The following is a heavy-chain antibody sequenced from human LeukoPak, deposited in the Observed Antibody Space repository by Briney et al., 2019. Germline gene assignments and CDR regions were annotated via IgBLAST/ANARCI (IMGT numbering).Heavy chain of an antibody. V-gene: IGHV1-46*01. CDR2: INARGGST. D-gene: IGHD3-3*01. CDR3: ARDLGIFGVVIMVGAGLDY. Sequence: GASVKVSCKASGYTFTSYYMHWVRQAPGQGLGWMGIINARGGSTSYAQKFQGRVTMTRDTSTSTVYMELSSLRSEDTAVYYCARDLGIFGVVIMVGAGLDYWGQGSLVTVSS. J-gene: IGHJ4*02. CDR1: GYTFTSYY.